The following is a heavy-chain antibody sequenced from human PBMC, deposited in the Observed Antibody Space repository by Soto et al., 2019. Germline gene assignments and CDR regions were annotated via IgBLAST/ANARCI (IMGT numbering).Heavy chain of an antibody. CDR2: IYWDDDK. V-gene: IGHV2-5*02. Sequence: GLDLEWLALIYWDDDKRYSPSLKSRLTITKDTSKNQVVLTMTNMDPVDTATYYCAHMSLHYGSEWGQGTLVTVSS. D-gene: IGHD3-10*01. CDR3: AHMSLHYGSE. J-gene: IGHJ4*02.